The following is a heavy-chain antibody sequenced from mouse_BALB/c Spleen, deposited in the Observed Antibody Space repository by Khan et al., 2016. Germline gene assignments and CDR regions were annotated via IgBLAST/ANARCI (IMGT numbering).Heavy chain of an antibody. CDR1: GFTFSNYW. V-gene: IGHV6-6*02. D-gene: IGHD2-3*01. CDR3: SRDGYLDY. CDR2: IRLKSNNYAT. Sequence: EVKLEEGGGGGGKTGGSMKRSGVAAGFTFSNYWMNWVRQSPEKGLEWVAEIRLKSNNYATYYAESVKGRFTISRDDSKSSVYLQMNNLRAEDTGIYYGSRDGYLDYWGQGTTLTVSS. J-gene: IGHJ2*01.